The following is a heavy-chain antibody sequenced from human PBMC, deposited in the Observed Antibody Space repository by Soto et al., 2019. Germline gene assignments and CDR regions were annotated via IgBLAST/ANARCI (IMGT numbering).Heavy chain of an antibody. J-gene: IGHJ4*02. Sequence: SETLSLTCTVSGGSITSYYWSWIRQPPGKGLEWIGEINYSGSTNYNPSLKSRVTISVDTSKNQFSLKLSSVTAADTAVYYCARGGYCSGTSCPLAFDYWGQGTLVTVSS. CDR1: GGSITSYY. CDR2: INYSGST. CDR3: ARGGYCSGTSCPLAFDY. V-gene: IGHV4-34*01. D-gene: IGHD2-2*01.